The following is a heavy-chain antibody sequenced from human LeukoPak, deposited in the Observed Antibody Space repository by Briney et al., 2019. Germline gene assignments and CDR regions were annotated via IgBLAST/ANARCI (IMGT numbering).Heavy chain of an antibody. Sequence: ASVKVSCKASGYTFTSYDINWVRQATGQGLEWMGWMNTNSGNTGYAQKFQGRVTMTRNTSISTAYMELSSLRSEDTAVYYCARKLVWSNWFDPWGQGTLVTVSS. J-gene: IGHJ5*02. CDR1: GYTFTSYD. CDR3: ARKLVWSNWFDP. V-gene: IGHV1-8*01. D-gene: IGHD6-13*01. CDR2: MNTNSGNT.